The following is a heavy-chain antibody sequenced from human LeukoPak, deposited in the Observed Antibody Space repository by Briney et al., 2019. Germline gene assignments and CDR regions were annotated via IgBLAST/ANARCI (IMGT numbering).Heavy chain of an antibody. V-gene: IGHV1-24*01. D-gene: IGHD3-10*01. CDR2: FDPEDGKT. CDR1: GYTLTELS. J-gene: IGHJ3*02. Sequence: ASVKVSCKVSGYTLTELSMHWVRQAPGKGLEWMGGFDPEDGKTIYAQKFQGRVTMTEDTSTNTAYMELSSLRSEDTAVYYCARDLGAMVRGRDFAFDIWGQGTMVTVSS. CDR3: ARDLGAMVRGRDFAFDI.